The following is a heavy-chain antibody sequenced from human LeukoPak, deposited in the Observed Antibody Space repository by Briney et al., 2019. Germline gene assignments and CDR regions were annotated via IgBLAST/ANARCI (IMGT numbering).Heavy chain of an antibody. CDR1: VGSINSYY. J-gene: IGHJ4*02. CDR2: IYYSGST. CDR3: ARVSRIFDY. V-gene: IGHV4-59*01. D-gene: IGHD2-15*01. Sequence: SETLSLTCTVSVGSINSYYWSWIRQPPGKGLEWIGYIYYSGSTNYNPSLKSRVTISVDTSKNQFSLKLSSVTAADTAVYYCARVSRIFDYWGQGTLVTVSS.